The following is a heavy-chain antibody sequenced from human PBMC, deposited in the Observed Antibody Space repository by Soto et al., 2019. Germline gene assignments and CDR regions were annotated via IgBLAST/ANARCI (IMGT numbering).Heavy chain of an antibody. Sequence: TGGSLRLSCAASGFTFSSYAMSWVRQAPGKGLEWVSAISGSGGSTYYADSVKGRFTISRDNSKNTLYLQMNSLRAEDTAVYYCAKDINYDFWSGFDYWGQGTLVTVSS. CDR1: GFTFSSYA. CDR2: ISGSGGST. D-gene: IGHD3-3*01. V-gene: IGHV3-23*01. CDR3: AKDINYDFWSGFDY. J-gene: IGHJ4*02.